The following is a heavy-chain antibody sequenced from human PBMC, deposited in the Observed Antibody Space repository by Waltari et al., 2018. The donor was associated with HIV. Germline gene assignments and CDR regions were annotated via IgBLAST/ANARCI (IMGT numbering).Heavy chain of an antibody. CDR2: ISFDGSNK. V-gene: IGHV3-30-3*01. Sequence: QVQLVESGGGVVQPGRSLRLSCAASGFTFSSYAMHWVRQAPGKGLEWVAVISFDGSNKYYADSVKGRFTISRDNSKNTLYLQMNSLRAEDTTVYYCARGDDRGYFDYWGQGTLVTVSS. D-gene: IGHD3-16*01. J-gene: IGHJ4*02. CDR1: GFTFSSYA. CDR3: ARGDDRGYFDY.